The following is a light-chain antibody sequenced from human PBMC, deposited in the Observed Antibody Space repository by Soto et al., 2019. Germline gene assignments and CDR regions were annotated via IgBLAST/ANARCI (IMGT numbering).Light chain of an antibody. V-gene: IGKV1-39*01. CDR3: QQSFTTPRT. J-gene: IGKJ1*01. CDR2: AAS. Sequence: DIQLTQSPSSLSASVGDRLTITCRASQSISSYLNWYRQTPGKAPKVLIFAASNLQSGVPSKFSGSGSGNDFTLTITSLQPEDFATYYCQQSFTTPRTFGQGTRVEIK. CDR1: QSISSY.